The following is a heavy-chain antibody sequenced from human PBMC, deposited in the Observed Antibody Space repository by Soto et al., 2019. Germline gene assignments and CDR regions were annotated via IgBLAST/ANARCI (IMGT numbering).Heavy chain of an antibody. V-gene: IGHV1-69*10. CDR3: ARDHCYDSCGYYFYYYGMDV. Sequence: ASVKVSCKASGGTFSSYAISWVRQAPGQGLEWMGGIIPILGIANYAQKFQGRVTITADKSTSTAYMELSSLRSEDTAVYYCARDHCYDSCGYYFYYYGMDVWGQGTTVTVSS. D-gene: IGHD3-22*01. CDR1: GGTFSSYA. J-gene: IGHJ6*02. CDR2: IIPILGIA.